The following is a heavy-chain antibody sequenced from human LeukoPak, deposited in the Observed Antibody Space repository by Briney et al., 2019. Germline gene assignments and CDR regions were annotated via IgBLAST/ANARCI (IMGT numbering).Heavy chain of an antibody. CDR2: INPNTGGT. CDR1: GYTFTGYY. CDR3: ARDGDMNTAMDA. Sequence: WASVKVSCKASGYTFTGYYMHWVRQAPGQGLEWMGWINPNTGGTNYAQNFQGRVTMTRDTSISTAYMELSRLRSDDTAVYYCARDGDMNTAMDAWGQGTTVTVSS. J-gene: IGHJ6*02. V-gene: IGHV1-2*02. D-gene: IGHD5-18*01.